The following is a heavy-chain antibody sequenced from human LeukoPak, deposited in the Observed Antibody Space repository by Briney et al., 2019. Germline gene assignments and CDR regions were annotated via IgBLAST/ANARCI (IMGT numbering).Heavy chain of an antibody. CDR3: AKDNRRHYTSGPNPDSLH. CDR1: GFIFNNYA. Sequence: GGSLRPSCAGSGFIFNNYAMHWVRQPPGKGLEWVSGISWNSGSIDYADSVKGRFTISRDNAKNSLYLQMNSLRVEDTAFYYCAKDNRRHYTSGPNPDSLHWGQGALVTVSS. V-gene: IGHV3-9*01. J-gene: IGHJ4*02. CDR2: ISWNSGSI. D-gene: IGHD6-19*01.